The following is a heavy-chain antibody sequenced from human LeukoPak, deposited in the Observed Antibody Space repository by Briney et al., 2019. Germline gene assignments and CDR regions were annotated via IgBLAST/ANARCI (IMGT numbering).Heavy chain of an antibody. J-gene: IGHJ4*02. CDR3: AREVIRYFDWPSAFDY. D-gene: IGHD3-9*01. V-gene: IGHV4-31*03. CDR2: IYYSGST. Sequence: SETLSLTCTVSGGSISSAGYYWSWIRHHPGKGLEWIGYIYYSGSTYYNPSLKSRVTISVDTSKNQFSLKLSSVTAADTAVYYCAREVIRYFDWPSAFDYWGQGTLVTVSS. CDR1: GGSISSAGYY.